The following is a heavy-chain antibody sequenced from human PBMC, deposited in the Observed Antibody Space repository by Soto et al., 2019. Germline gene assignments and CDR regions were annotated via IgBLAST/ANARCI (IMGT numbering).Heavy chain of an antibody. CDR1: GYTFSRYV. D-gene: IGHD2-15*01. CDR3: ARGTGGNWAAFDI. Sequence: ASGKVSCKPSGYTFSRYVFGGVRQAPGQGLEWMGWISAYNDNTNYVQKLQGRVTMTTDTSTSTAYMELRSPRSDDTAVYYCARGTGGNWAAFDIWGQGTMVTVSS. V-gene: IGHV1-18*01. J-gene: IGHJ3*02. CDR2: ISAYNDNT.